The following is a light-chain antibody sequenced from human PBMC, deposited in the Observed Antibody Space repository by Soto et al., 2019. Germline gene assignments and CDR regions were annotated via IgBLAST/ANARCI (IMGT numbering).Light chain of an antibody. CDR2: DDS. CDR3: QVWDSISDHHVV. Sequence: SSELTQSPSVSVAPGQTATITCGGNNIGTKRVHWYQQKPGQAPVVVVYDDSDRPSGIPERFSGSNSGNTATLTISRVEGGDEADYYCQVWDSISDHHVVFGGGTKLTVL. CDR1: NIGTKR. J-gene: IGLJ2*01. V-gene: IGLV3-21*02.